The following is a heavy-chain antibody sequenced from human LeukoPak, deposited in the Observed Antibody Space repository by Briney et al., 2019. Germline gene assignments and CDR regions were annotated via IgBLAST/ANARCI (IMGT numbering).Heavy chain of an antibody. CDR3: ASSFRSTSRKFDY. CDR2: INHSGST. Sequence: SQTLSLTCAVSGGSISSGGYSWSRIRQPPGKGLEWIGEINHSGSTNYNPSLKSRVTISVDTSKNQFSLKLSSVTAADTAVYYCASSFRSTSRKFDYWGQGTLVTVSS. D-gene: IGHD2-2*01. J-gene: IGHJ4*02. V-gene: IGHV4-30-2*01. CDR1: GGSISSGGYS.